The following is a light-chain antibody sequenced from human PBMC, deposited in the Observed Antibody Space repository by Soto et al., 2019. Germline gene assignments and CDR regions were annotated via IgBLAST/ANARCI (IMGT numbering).Light chain of an antibody. CDR3: QQRSNWPIT. CDR1: QSVSSY. J-gene: IGKJ5*01. V-gene: IGKV3-11*01. CDR2: DAS. Sequence: EIVLTQSPATLSLSPGERATLSYRASQSVSSYFAWYQQKPGQAPRLLIYDASNRATGIPARFSGSGSGTDFTLTISSLEPEDFAVYYCQQRSNWPITFGQGTRLEIK.